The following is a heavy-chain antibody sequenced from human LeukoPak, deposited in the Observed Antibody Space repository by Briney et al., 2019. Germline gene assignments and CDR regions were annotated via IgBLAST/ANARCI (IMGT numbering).Heavy chain of an antibody. V-gene: IGHV3-64*01. D-gene: IGHD2-2*01. Sequence: PGGSLRLSCVASGFTFSSDAMHWVRQAPGRGLEYVSAISSNGGSTYYANSVKGRFTISRDNSKNTVYLQMGSLRAEDMAVYYCGRDPKRSCRSTDCFNWFDPWGQGALVTVSS. J-gene: IGHJ5*02. CDR2: ISSNGGST. CDR1: GFTFSSDA. CDR3: GRDPKRSCRSTDCFNWFDP.